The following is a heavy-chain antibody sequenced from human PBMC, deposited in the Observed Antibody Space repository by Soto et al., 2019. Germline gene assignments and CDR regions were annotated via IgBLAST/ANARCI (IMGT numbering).Heavy chain of an antibody. Sequence: SETLSLTCTVSGGSISSYYWSWIRQPPGKGLEWIGYIYYSGSTNYNPSLKSRVTISVDTSKNQFSLKLSSVTAADTAVYYCAREIVTTSWFDPWGQGTLVTVS. CDR1: GGSISSYY. V-gene: IGHV4-59*01. CDR2: IYYSGST. J-gene: IGHJ5*02. CDR3: AREIVTTSWFDP. D-gene: IGHD4-4*01.